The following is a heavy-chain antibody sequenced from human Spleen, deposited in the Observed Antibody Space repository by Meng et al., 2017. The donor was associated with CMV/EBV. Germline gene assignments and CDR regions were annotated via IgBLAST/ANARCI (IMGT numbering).Heavy chain of an antibody. D-gene: IGHD3-22*01. CDR3: ASSGYGY. V-gene: IGHV3-30*02. CDR2: IRYDGSNK. J-gene: IGHJ4*02. Sequence: GESLKISCVASGFTFSSYGMHWVRQAPGKGLEWVAFIRYDGSNKYYADSVKGRFTISRDNSKNTLYLQMNSLRAEDTAVYYCASSGYGYWGQGTLVTVSS. CDR1: GFTFSSYG.